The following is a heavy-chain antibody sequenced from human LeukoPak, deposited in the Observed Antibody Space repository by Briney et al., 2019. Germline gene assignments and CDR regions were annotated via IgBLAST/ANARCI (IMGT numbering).Heavy chain of an antibody. CDR1: GFTFSDYG. CDR2: IWYDGGKK. D-gene: IGHD6-6*01. J-gene: IGHJ4*02. CDR3: ATMKGSSSSVDY. Sequence: GGSLRLSCAASGFTFSDYGMYWVRQAPGKGLEWVALIWYDGGKKYYTDSVRGRFTISRDNSKNTLYLQMDSLRAEDTAVYYCATMKGSSSSVDYWGQGTLVTVSS. V-gene: IGHV3-33*01.